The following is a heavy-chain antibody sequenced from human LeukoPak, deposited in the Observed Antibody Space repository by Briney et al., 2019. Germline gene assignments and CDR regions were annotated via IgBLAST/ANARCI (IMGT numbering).Heavy chain of an antibody. CDR3: ARGLNNRKSGRRFDVFEI. D-gene: IGHD1-14*01. CDR2: IYDSGST. Sequence: SETLSLTCTVSGGSISICYWSWIRQPPGKGLEWIGYIYDSGSTNYNPSLKSRVTISADTSKNQFSLRLTSVTAADTAVYYCARGLNNRKSGRRFDVFEIWGQGTMVTVSS. CDR1: GGSISICY. J-gene: IGHJ3*02. V-gene: IGHV4-59*01.